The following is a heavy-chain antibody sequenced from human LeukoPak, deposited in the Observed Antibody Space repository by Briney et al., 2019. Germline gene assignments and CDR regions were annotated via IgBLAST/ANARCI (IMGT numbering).Heavy chain of an antibody. J-gene: IGHJ6*03. Sequence: GGSLRLSCAASGFTFSSYWMSWVRQAPGKGLEWVANIKQDGSEKYYVDSVKGRFTISRDNAKNSLYLQMNSLRAEDTAVYYCARVYYGDYDGYYCYYMDVWGKGTTVTVSS. CDR2: IKQDGSEK. D-gene: IGHD4-17*01. CDR1: GFTFSSYW. V-gene: IGHV3-7*01. CDR3: ARVYYGDYDGYYCYYMDV.